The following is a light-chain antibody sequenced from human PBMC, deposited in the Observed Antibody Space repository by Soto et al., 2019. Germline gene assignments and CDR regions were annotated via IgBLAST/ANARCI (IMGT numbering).Light chain of an antibody. CDR3: QKYSSVIT. J-gene: IGKJ5*01. Sequence: DIPMTQSPSSLSASVGDRVTNTCRASQGISSYLAWYQQKLGKVPKLLISAASTLQSGVPSRFSGSGSGTDFTLTISSLQPEDVATYYCQKYSSVITFGQGTRLEIK. CDR1: QGISSY. CDR2: AAS. V-gene: IGKV1-27*01.